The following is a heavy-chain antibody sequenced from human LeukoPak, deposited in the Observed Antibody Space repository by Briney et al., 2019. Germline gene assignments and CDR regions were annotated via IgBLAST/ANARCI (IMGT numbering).Heavy chain of an antibody. D-gene: IGHD1-26*01. CDR1: GFTFSSYG. V-gene: IGHV3-33*01. Sequence: GGSLRLSCAASGFTFSSYGTHWVRQAPGKGLEWVAVIWYDGGNKYHADSVKGRFTISRDNSKNTLYLQMNSLRAEDTAVYYCARDFSGSYYFDYWGQGTLVTVSS. CDR3: ARDFSGSYYFDY. J-gene: IGHJ4*02. CDR2: IWYDGGNK.